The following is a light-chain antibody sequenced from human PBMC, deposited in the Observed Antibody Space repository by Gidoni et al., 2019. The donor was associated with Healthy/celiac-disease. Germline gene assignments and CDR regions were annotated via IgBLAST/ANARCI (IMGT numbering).Light chain of an antibody. J-gene: IGKJ1*01. CDR2: GAS. V-gene: IGKV3-20*01. CDR1: QSVSSSY. Sequence: DIVLTQSPGTLSLSPGERATLSCRASQSVSSSYLAWYQQKPGQAPRLLIYGASSRATGIPDRFSGSGSGTDFTLTISRLEPEDLEVYYCQQYGSLPERTFGQGTKVEIK. CDR3: QQYGSLPERT.